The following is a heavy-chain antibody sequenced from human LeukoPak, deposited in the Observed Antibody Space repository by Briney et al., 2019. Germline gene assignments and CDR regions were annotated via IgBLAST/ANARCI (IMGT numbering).Heavy chain of an antibody. CDR2: IIPIFGTA. J-gene: IGHJ6*03. Sequence: ASVKVSCKASGYSFTSHYMHWVRQAPGQGLEWMGGIIPIFGTANYAQKFRGRVTITADKSTRTAYMELSSLRSEDTAVYYCARFSGSYIYYSYMDVWGKGTTVTVSS. CDR1: GYSFTSHY. CDR3: ARFSGSYIYYSYMDV. V-gene: IGHV1-69*06. D-gene: IGHD1-26*01.